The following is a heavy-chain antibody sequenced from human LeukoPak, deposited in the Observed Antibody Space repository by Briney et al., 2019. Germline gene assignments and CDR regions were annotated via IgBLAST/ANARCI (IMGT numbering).Heavy chain of an antibody. CDR2: ISGSGGST. J-gene: IGHJ4*02. D-gene: IGHD3-22*01. V-gene: IGHV3-23*01. CDR1: GFTFSSYA. Sequence: GGSLRLSCAASGFTFSSYAMSWVRQAPGKGLEWVSAISGSGGSTYYADSVKGRFTIPRDNSKNTLYLQMNSLRAEDTAVYYCANGGERDSSGYYYWGSFDYWGQGTLVTVSS. CDR3: ANGGERDSSGYYYWGSFDY.